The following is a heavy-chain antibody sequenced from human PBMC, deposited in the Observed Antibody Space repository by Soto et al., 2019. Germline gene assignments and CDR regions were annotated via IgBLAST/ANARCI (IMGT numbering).Heavy chain of an antibody. Sequence: EVQLLDSGGGLVQPGGSLRLSCAASGFTFSNYAMTWVRQGPGKGLEWVSGISGSGGRSYYADSVKGRFTISRDNSKSTFYLQMISLRAEDTAVYYCAKAYFVWSSEQTYYFDYWGQGALVTVSS. CDR2: ISGSGGRS. V-gene: IGHV3-23*01. J-gene: IGHJ4*02. D-gene: IGHD3-16*01. CDR1: GFTFSNYA. CDR3: AKAYFVWSSEQTYYFDY.